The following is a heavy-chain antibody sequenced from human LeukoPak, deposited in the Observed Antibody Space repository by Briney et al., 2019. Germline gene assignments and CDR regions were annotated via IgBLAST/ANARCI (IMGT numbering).Heavy chain of an antibody. CDR2: INPSGGSR. Sequence: ASVKVSCKASGYTFTSYYMHWVRQAPGHGLEGMGIINPSGGSRSYAQKFQGRVNMTRDTSTGTVYMELSSLRSEDTAVCYCARASTMIVVVDDAFDIWGQGTMVTVSS. J-gene: IGHJ3*02. CDR1: GYTFTSYY. CDR3: ARASTMIVVVDDAFDI. V-gene: IGHV1-46*01. D-gene: IGHD3-22*01.